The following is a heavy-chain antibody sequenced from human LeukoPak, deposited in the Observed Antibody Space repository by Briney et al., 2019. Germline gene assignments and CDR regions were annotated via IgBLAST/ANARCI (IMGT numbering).Heavy chain of an antibody. Sequence: SETLSLTCSVSGGSMNSYYWSWIRQSPGKGLEWIGYIYYSGSTNYNPSLKSRVTISVDTSKNQFSLKLSSVTAADAAVYYCARLRCSGGSCYDDYWGQGTLVTVSS. D-gene: IGHD2-15*01. CDR1: GGSMNSYY. CDR2: IYYSGST. CDR3: ARLRCSGGSCYDDY. V-gene: IGHV4-59*08. J-gene: IGHJ4*02.